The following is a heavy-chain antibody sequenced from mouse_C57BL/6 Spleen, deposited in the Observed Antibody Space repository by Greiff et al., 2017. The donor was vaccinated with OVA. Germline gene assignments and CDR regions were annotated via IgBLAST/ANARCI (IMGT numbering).Heavy chain of an antibody. CDR3: ARYYYGSVDY. CDR1: GYSITSGYY. CDR2: ISYDGSN. D-gene: IGHD1-1*01. J-gene: IGHJ4*01. Sequence: VQLQQSGPGLVKPSQSLSLTCSVTGYSITSGYYWNWIRQFPGNKLEWMGYISYDGSNNYNPSLKNRISITRDTSNNQFFLKLNSVTTEDTATYYCARYYYGSVDYWGQGTSVTVSS. V-gene: IGHV3-6*01.